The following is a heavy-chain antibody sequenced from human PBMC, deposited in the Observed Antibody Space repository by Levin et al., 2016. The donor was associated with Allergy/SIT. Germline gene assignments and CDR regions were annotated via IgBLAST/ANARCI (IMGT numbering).Heavy chain of an antibody. D-gene: IGHD2-2*01. CDR1: GFTFRDYA. CDR2: IRSNTYGGTT. J-gene: IGHJ3*02. Sequence: GGSLRLSCTASGFTFRDYAMTWVRQAPGKGLEWLGFIRSNTYGGTTEYAASVKGTFTISRDDSKNIAYLQMNSLKTEDTAVYYWGTRGYCRGTSCYEDAFDIWGQGAMVTVSS. V-gene: IGHV3-49*04. CDR3: GTRGYCRGTSCYEDAFDI.